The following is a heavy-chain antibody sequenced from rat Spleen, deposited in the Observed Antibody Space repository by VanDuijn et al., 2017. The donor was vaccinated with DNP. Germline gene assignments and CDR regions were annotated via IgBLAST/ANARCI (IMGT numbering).Heavy chain of an antibody. V-gene: IGHV3-1*01. CDR2: ISYSGIT. J-gene: IGHJ2*01. D-gene: IGHD1-7*01. CDR1: GYSITSNY. CDR3: ARWTRYFDY. Sequence: EVYLQESGPGLVKPSQSLSLTCSVTGYSITSNYWGWIRKFPGNKMEWIGHISYSGITTYNPSLKSRISIIRDTSKNHFFLQLSSVTTEDTATYYCARWTRYFDYWGQGVMVTVSS.